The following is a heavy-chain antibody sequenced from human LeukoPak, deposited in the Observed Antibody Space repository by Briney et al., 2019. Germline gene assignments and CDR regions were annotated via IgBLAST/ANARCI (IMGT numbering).Heavy chain of an antibody. CDR3: ASPIIAVAGTDYYGMDV. D-gene: IGHD6-19*01. CDR1: GGSFSGYY. CDR2: INYSGST. J-gene: IGHJ6*02. Sequence: SETLSLTCAVYGGSFSGYYWSWIRQPPGKGLEWIGEINYSGSTNYNPSLKSRVTISVDTSKNQFSLKLSSVTAADTAVYYCASPIIAVAGTDYYGMDVWGQGTTVTVSS. V-gene: IGHV4-34*01.